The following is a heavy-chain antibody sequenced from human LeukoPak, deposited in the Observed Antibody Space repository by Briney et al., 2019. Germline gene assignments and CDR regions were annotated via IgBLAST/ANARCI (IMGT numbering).Heavy chain of an antibody. Sequence: GGSLRLSSAASGFTFSSYSMNWVRQAPGKGLEWVSSISSSSSYIYYADSVEGRFTISRDNAKNSLYLQMNSLRAEDTAVYYCARVGDPDGFDYWGQGTLVTVSS. V-gene: IGHV3-21*01. CDR1: GFTFSSYS. CDR3: ARVGDPDGFDY. J-gene: IGHJ4*02. D-gene: IGHD2-21*02. CDR2: ISSSSSYI.